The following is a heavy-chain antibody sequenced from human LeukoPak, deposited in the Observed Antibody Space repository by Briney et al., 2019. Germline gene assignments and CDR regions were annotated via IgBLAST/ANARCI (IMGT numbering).Heavy chain of an antibody. V-gene: IGHV3-7*01. J-gene: IGHJ4*02. D-gene: IGHD6-19*01. CDR2: IKQDGSEK. CDR1: GFTFSSYW. Sequence: GRSLRLSCAASGFTFSSYWTSWVRQAPGKGLEWVANIKQDGSEKYYVDSVKGRFTISRDNAKNSLYLQMNSLRAEDTAVYYCARESSGWYFDYWGQGTLVTVSS. CDR3: ARESSGWYFDY.